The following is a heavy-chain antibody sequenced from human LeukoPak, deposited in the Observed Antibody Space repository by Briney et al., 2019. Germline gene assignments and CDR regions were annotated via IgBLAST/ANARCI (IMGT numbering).Heavy chain of an antibody. D-gene: IGHD6-19*01. Sequence: SETLSLTCTVSGGSLTNYYWSWIRQPPGKGLEWIGYVYYSGSTKYNPSLESRVTLSIDTSKSQFSLRVKSVTTADTAVYYCARGPNRYSSGWYYFDSWGRGTLVTVSS. CDR3: ARGPNRYSSGWYYFDS. CDR2: VYYSGST. J-gene: IGHJ4*02. V-gene: IGHV4-59*01. CDR1: GGSLTNYY.